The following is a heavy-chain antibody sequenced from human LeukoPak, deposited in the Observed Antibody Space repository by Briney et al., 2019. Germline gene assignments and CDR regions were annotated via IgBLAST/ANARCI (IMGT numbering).Heavy chain of an antibody. CDR2: VIPIFGTA. CDR3: ARTITSSSDFDY. Sequence: SVKVSCKASGGTFSSYAISWVRQAPGQGLEWMGGVIPIFGTANYAQKFQGRVTITADESTSTAYMELSSLRSEDTAVYYCARTITSSSDFDYWGQGTLVTVSS. D-gene: IGHD6-6*01. CDR1: GGTFSSYA. V-gene: IGHV1-69*13. J-gene: IGHJ4*02.